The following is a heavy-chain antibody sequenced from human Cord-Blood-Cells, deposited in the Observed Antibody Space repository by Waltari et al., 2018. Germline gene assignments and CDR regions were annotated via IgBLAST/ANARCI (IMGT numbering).Heavy chain of an antibody. CDR1: GYSISSGYS. D-gene: IGHD2-2*01. CDR3: ARDEYCSSTSCYHDAFDI. V-gene: IGHV4-38-2*02. CDR2: IYHRGST. J-gene: IGHJ3*02. Sequence: QVQLQESGPGLVKPSETLSLTCTVSGYSISSGYSWGWTRQPPGKGLEWIGSIYHRGSTYYNPSLKSRVTISVDTSKNQFSLKLSSVTAADTAVYYCARDEYCSSTSCYHDAFDIWGQGTMVTVSS.